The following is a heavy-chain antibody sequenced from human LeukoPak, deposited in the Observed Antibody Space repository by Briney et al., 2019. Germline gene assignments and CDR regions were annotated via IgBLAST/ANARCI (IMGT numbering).Heavy chain of an antibody. Sequence: GGPLRLSCAASGFTFSSYAMHWVRQAPGKGLEWVAVISYDGSNKYYADSVKGRFTISRDNSKNTLYLQMNSLRAEDTAVYYCARAYDYGDIPDYWGQGTLVTVSS. J-gene: IGHJ4*02. D-gene: IGHD4-17*01. CDR2: ISYDGSNK. CDR1: GFTFSSYA. V-gene: IGHV3-30*04. CDR3: ARAYDYGDIPDY.